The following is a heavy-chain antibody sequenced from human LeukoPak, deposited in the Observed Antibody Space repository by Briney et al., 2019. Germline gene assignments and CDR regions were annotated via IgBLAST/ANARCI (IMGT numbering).Heavy chain of an antibody. CDR2: IYTSGST. V-gene: IGHV4-61*02. Sequence: PSETLSLTCTVSGGSISSGSYYWSWIRQPAGKGLEWIGRIYTSGSTNYNPSLKSRVTISVDTSKNQFSLKLSSVTAADTAVYYCARGGGRGSSWPGDYYYYYMDVWGKGTTVTVSS. CDR1: GGSISSGSYY. J-gene: IGHJ6*03. D-gene: IGHD6-13*01. CDR3: ARGGGRGSSWPGDYYYYYMDV.